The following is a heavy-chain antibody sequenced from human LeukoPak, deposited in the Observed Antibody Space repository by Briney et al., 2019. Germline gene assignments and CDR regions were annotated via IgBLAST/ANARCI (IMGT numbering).Heavy chain of an antibody. CDR3: ATRHGDYAWDFDY. J-gene: IGHJ4*02. CDR2: FVPEDGET. D-gene: IGHD4-17*01. V-gene: IGHV1-24*01. Sequence: ASVKVSCKVSGYTLTELSMHWVRQAPGKGLEWMGGFVPEDGETIYAQKFQGRVTMTEDTSTDTAYMELSSLRSEDTAVYYCATRHGDYAWDFDYWGQGTLVTVSS. CDR1: GYTLTELS.